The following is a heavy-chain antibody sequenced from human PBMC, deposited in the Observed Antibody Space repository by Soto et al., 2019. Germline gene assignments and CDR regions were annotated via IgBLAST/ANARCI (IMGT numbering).Heavy chain of an antibody. CDR2: FIPFLGIA. V-gene: IGHV1-69*02. J-gene: IGHJ5*02. D-gene: IGHD6-19*01. CDR1: GGTFSSYT. Sequence: QVQLVQSGAEVKKPGSSVKVSCKASGGTFSSYTISWVRQAPGQGLEWMGRFIPFLGIANYAQKFQGRVTITADKSTSTAYMELSSLRSEDTAVYYCARGSGIAVAGTNVWFDPWGQGTLVTVSS. CDR3: ARGSGIAVAGTNVWFDP.